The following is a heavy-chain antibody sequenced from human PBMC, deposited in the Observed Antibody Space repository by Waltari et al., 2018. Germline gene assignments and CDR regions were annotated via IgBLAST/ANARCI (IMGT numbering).Heavy chain of an antibody. J-gene: IGHJ6*03. CDR3: ARVARGAYYYYYMAV. CDR2: IYYSGST. CDR1: GGSISSSSYY. Sequence: QLQLQESGPGLVKPAETLSLPCTVSGGSISSSSYYWGWIRQPPGKGLEWVGSIYYSGSTYYNPSLKSRVTISVDTSKNQFSLNLSSVTAADTAVYYCARVARGAYYYYYMAVWGKGTTVTVSS. D-gene: IGHD2-15*01. V-gene: IGHV4-39*01.